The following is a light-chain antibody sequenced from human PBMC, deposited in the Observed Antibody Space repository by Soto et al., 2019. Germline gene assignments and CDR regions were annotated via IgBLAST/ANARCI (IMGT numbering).Light chain of an antibody. CDR1: QSVNSNY. V-gene: IGKV3-20*01. Sequence: EMVVTQSPAILSLSTGESATLSCSASQSVNSNYLAWYQQHPGQPPRLLIYGASSRATGIPDRFSGSGSGTDFTLTISGLDPEDFAVYYCQQYDNSPMTFGQVTGLAIK. CDR2: GAS. J-gene: IGKJ5*01. CDR3: QQYDNSPMT.